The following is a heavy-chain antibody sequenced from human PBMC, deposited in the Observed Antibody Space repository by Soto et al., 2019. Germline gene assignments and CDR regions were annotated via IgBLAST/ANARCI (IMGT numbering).Heavy chain of an antibody. CDR2: ITNNGGST. CDR1: GFTFNIYA. J-gene: IGHJ6*02. D-gene: IGHD6-19*01. CDR3: VKAALTNPMAVADPYGNYVMDV. Sequence: GGSLRLSCSASGFTFNIYAMHWVRQGPGKGLQYVSAITNNGGSTYYADSVKGRFTISRDNSRNTLYLQMSSLRPEDTAVYYCVKAALTNPMAVADPYGNYVMDVWGQGTTVTVSS. V-gene: IGHV3-64D*08.